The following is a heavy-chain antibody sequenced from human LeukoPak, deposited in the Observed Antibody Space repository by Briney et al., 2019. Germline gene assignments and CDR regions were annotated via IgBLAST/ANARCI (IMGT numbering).Heavy chain of an antibody. CDR1: GYTFTSYD. CDR3: ARGGVGVVTVRWFDP. D-gene: IGHD2-21*02. Sequence: GASVKVSCKASGYTFTSYDIDWVRQATGQGLEWMGWMNPNSGNTGYAQKFQGRVTMTRNTSISTAYMELSSLRSEDTAVYYCARGGVGVVTVRWFDPWGQGTLVTVSS. J-gene: IGHJ5*02. V-gene: IGHV1-8*01. CDR2: MNPNSGNT.